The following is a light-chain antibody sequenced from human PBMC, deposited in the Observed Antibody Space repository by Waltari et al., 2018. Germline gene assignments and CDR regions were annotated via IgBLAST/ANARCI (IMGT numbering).Light chain of an antibody. J-gene: IGLJ3*02. Sequence: QSVLTQPPSASGAPGQRVTISCSGGISHTATYYVNWYQQRPGAAPKLLIYGNTQRPSGVPDRFSGSRSGTSASLAISGLQPEDEADYYCASWDNGRHWVFGGGTTLTVL. V-gene: IGLV1-44*01. CDR3: ASWDNGRHWV. CDR1: ISHTATYY. CDR2: GNT.